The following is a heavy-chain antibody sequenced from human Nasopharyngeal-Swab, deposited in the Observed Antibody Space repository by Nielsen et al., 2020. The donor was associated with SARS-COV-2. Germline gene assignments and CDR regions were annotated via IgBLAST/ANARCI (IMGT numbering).Heavy chain of an antibody. V-gene: IGHV7-4-1*02. D-gene: IGHD1-26*01. J-gene: IGHJ4*02. CDR2: INTNTGNP. Sequence: WVRQAPGQGLEWMGWINTNTGNPTYARGFTGRFVFSLDTSVSTAYLQISSLKAEDTAVYYCARVGRQYYFDYWGQGTLVTVSS. CDR3: ARVGRQYYFDY.